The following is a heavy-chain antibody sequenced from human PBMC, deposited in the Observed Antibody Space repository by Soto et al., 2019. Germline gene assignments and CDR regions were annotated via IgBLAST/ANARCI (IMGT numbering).Heavy chain of an antibody. CDR3: AKESSSGWPPYYFDY. D-gene: IGHD6-19*01. CDR2: ISWNSGSI. CDR1: GFTFDDYA. V-gene: IGHV3-9*01. J-gene: IGHJ4*02. Sequence: EVQLVESGGGLVQPGRSLRLSCAASGFTFDDYAMHWVRQAPGKGLEWVSGISWNSGSIGYADSVKGRFTISRDNAKNSLYLQMNSLRAEDTALYYCAKESSSGWPPYYFDYWGQGTLVTVSS.